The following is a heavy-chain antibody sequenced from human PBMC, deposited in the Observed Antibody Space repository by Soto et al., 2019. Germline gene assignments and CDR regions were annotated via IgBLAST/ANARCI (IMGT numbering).Heavy chain of an antibody. J-gene: IGHJ5*02. CDR2: IYSSGST. V-gene: IGHV4-4*08. Sequence: SETLSLTCTVSGDFNTNFYWSWIRQSPGKGLEWMGFIYSSGSTRYNPSLTSRVTISVDTSESQFSLKVTSVTADDTAVYYCARSYYDSTGFAVDPWGQGTLVTVSS. CDR1: GDFNTNFY. CDR3: ARSYYDSTGFAVDP. D-gene: IGHD3-22*01.